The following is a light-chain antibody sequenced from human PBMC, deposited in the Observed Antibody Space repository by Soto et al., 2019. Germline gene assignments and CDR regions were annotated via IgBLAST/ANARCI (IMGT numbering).Light chain of an antibody. CDR2: AAS. V-gene: IGKV1-6*01. CDR1: QGIRND. Sequence: AIQMTQSPSSLSASVGDRVTITCRASQGIRNDLGWYQQRPGKAPKLLIYAASTLRTGVPSRFSGSGSGTDFTLTISRLEPEDFAIYYCQQYGSSPITFGQGTRLEIK. CDR3: QQYGSSPIT. J-gene: IGKJ5*01.